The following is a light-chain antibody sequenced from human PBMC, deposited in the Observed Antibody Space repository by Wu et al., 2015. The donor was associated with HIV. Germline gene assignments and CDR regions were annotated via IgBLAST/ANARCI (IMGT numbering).Light chain of an antibody. J-gene: IGKJ4*01. CDR3: QQFNSFPGT. V-gene: IGKV1-13*02. CDR1: QGISTS. CDR2: DAS. Sequence: AIQLTQSPSSLSAFVGDRVTITCRASQGISTSLAWYQQKPGKGPKLLIYDASSLQSGVPSRFSGSGSETEFTLTISSLQPEDFATFFXQQFNSFPGTFGGGTKVEIK.